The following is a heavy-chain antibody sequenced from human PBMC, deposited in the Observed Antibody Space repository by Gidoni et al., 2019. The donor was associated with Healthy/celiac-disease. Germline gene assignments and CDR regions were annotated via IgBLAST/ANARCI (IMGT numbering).Heavy chain of an antibody. D-gene: IGHD3-9*01. J-gene: IGHJ4*02. V-gene: IGHV4-59*01. CDR1: GGSISSYY. CDR2: IYYSGST. CDR3: ARVYDILTGYYYFDY. Sequence: QVQLQESGPGLVKPSETLSLTCTVSGGSISSYYWSWIRQPPGKGLEWIGYIYYSGSTNYNPYLKSRVTISVDTSKNQFSLKLSSVTAAATAVYYCARVYDILTGYYYFDYWGQGTLVTVSS.